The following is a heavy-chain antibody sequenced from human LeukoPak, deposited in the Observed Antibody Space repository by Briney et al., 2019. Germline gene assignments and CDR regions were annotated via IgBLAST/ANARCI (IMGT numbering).Heavy chain of an antibody. Sequence: GGSLRLSCAASGFTFSNFVMHWVRQAPGKGLEWVSFIWYDGSSKYYGDSVKGRFTISRDNSKNTLYLQMNSLRAEDTAVYYCARGYYDILTGLEYWGQGTLVTVSS. D-gene: IGHD3-9*01. J-gene: IGHJ4*02. CDR2: IWYDGSSK. CDR3: ARGYYDILTGLEY. CDR1: GFTFSNFV. V-gene: IGHV3-33*01.